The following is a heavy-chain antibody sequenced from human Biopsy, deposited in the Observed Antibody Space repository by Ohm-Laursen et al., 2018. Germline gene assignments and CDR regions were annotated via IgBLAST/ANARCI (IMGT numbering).Heavy chain of an antibody. CDR2: ISDSGST. V-gene: IGHV4-59*08. CDR3: ARRGSGGRSFDH. CDR1: GGSISSFY. D-gene: IGHD2-15*01. Sequence: SETLSLTCAVSGGSISSFYWTWIRQPPGKGPEWFGDISDSGSTNYKPSLKSRFIISVDTSKNQFSLNLSSVTAADTAVYYCARRGSGGRSFDHWGQGTLVTVSS. J-gene: IGHJ4*02.